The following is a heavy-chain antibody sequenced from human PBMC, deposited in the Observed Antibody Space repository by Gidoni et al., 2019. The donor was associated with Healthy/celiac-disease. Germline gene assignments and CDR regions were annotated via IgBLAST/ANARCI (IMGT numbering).Heavy chain of an antibody. V-gene: IGHV3-23*01. CDR1: GFPFSSYA. CDR2: ISGSGGST. Sequence: EVQLLESGGGLVQPGGSLRLSCAASGFPFSSYAMSWVRQAPGKGLEWVSAISGSGGSTYYADSVKGRLTISRDNSKNTLYLQMNSLRAEDTAVYYCAKSSYCSGGSCYSVDYWGQGTLVTVSS. J-gene: IGHJ4*02. CDR3: AKSSYCSGGSCYSVDY. D-gene: IGHD2-15*01.